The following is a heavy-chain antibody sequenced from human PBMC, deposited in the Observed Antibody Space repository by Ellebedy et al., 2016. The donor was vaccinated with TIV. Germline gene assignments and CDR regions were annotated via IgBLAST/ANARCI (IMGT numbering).Heavy chain of an antibody. CDR3: ARVEGWTTDY. J-gene: IGHJ4*02. CDR2: INGDGSIT. Sequence: PGGSLRLSCAASGFTFNNYWMNWVRQAPGKGLVWVSHINGDGSITTYADSVRGRFTISRDNAKNTMYLQMSSLRAEDTAVYYCARVEGWTTDYWGQGTLVTVSS. V-gene: IGHV3-74*03. D-gene: IGHD6-19*01. CDR1: GFTFNNYW.